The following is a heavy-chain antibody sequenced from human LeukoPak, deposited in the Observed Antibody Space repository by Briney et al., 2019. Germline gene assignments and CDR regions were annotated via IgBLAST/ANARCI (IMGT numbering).Heavy chain of an antibody. D-gene: IGHD3-22*01. CDR1: GGSFSGYY. CDR2: INHSGST. J-gene: IGHJ5*02. CDR3: ARGSVDYYDSSGYYYGWFDP. V-gene: IGHV4-34*01. Sequence: PSQTLSLTFAVDGGSFSGYYWSWIPQPPRKRLEWSGEINHSGSTNYNPSLKSRVTISLDTSKNQFSLKLSSLTAADTAVYYCARGSVDYYDSSGYYYGWFDPWGQGTLVTVSS.